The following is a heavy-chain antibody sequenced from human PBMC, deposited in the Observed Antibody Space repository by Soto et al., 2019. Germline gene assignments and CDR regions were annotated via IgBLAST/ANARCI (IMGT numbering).Heavy chain of an antibody. CDR3: ARVSRRNTFDV. Sequence: GGSLRLSCAASGFTFNSYWMTWVRQAPGKGLEWVANINTDGSQKHSVDSVKGRFTFSRDNGKNSLYLQMNSLRVEDTAVYYCARVSRRNTFDVWGQGTMVTVSS. V-gene: IGHV3-7*01. CDR1: GFTFNSYW. CDR2: INTDGSQK. J-gene: IGHJ3*01.